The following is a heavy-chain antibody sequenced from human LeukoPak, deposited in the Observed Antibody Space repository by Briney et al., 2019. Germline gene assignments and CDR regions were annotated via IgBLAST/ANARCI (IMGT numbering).Heavy chain of an antibody. CDR1: GFTFSNAW. Sequence: GGSLRLSCAASGFTFSNAWMSWVRQAPGKGLEWVGRVKSDTDGGTIDYAAPVKGRFTISRDDSESTLYLHMNSLKTEDSAVYYCATGSGRKNDNWGQGTLVTVSS. J-gene: IGHJ4*02. D-gene: IGHD6-19*01. CDR2: VKSDTDGGTI. V-gene: IGHV3-15*01. CDR3: ATGSGRKNDN.